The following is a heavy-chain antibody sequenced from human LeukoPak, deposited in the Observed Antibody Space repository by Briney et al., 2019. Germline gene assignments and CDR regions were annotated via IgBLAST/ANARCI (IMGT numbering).Heavy chain of an antibody. D-gene: IGHD3-16*01. CDR1: GYTLTEVS. V-gene: IGHV1-24*01. Sequence: ASVKVSCRVSGYTLTEVSIHWVRQAPGKGLEWMGGFHPGDDEVLSAQKFQGRVTMTEDTSTDTAYMELSSLRSEDTAVYYCARESIMGMDVWGKGTTVTVSS. CDR3: ARESIMGMDV. J-gene: IGHJ6*03. CDR2: FHPGDDEV.